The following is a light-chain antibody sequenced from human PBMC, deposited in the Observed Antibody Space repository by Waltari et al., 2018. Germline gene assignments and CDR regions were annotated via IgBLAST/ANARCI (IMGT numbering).Light chain of an antibody. V-gene: IGKV4-1*01. Sequence: DIVLTQSPDSLAVSLGERATINCNSSQSLLSSFNSQTYIAWYQQKPGQPPKLLINWASARGSGVPERFSGSGSETDFTLTISSLQAEDVAVYYCHHYYIPPLTFGQGTRLEIK. CDR2: WAS. J-gene: IGKJ5*01. CDR1: QSLLSSFNSQTY. CDR3: HHYYIPPLT.